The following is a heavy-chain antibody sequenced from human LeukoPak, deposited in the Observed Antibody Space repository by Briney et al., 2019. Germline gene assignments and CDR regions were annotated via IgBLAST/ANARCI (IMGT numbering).Heavy chain of an antibody. Sequence: NPSETLSLTCTVSGGSISSGSYYWSWIRQPAGKGLEWIGRIYTSGSTNYNPSLKSRVTISVDTSKNQFSLKLNSVTAADTAVYYCAELGITMIGGVWGKGTTVTISS. J-gene: IGHJ6*04. D-gene: IGHD3-10*02. V-gene: IGHV4-61*02. CDR1: GGSISSGSYY. CDR3: AELGITMIGGV. CDR2: IYTSGST.